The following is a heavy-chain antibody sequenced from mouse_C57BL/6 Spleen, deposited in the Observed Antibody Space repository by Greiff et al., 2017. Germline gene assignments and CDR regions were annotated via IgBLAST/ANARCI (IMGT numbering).Heavy chain of an antibody. J-gene: IGHJ2*01. CDR2: IDPSASYT. V-gene: IGHV1-69*01. CDR1: GYTFTSYW. Sequence: QVQLQQPGAELVMPGASVKLSCKASGYTFTSYWMHWVKQRPGQGLEWIGEIDPSASYTNYNQKFKGKSTLTVDKSSSTAYMQLRSLTSEDSAVYCCARSDSSGPLDYWGKGTTLTVSS. D-gene: IGHD3-2*02. CDR3: ARSDSSGPLDY.